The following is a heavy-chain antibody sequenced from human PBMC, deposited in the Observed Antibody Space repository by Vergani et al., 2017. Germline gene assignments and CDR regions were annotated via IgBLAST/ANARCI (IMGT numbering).Heavy chain of an antibody. J-gene: IGHJ5*02. D-gene: IGHD5-18*01. CDR1: GFTFSSYA. CDR2: IYSGGST. Sequence: EVQLVESGGGLVQPGGSLRLSCAASGFTFSSYAMSWVRQAPGKGLEWVSVIYSGGSTYYADSVKGRFTISRDNSKNTLYLQMNSLRAEDTAVYYCARHVDTAMEYNWFDPWGQGTLVTVSS. V-gene: IGHV3-66*04. CDR3: ARHVDTAMEYNWFDP.